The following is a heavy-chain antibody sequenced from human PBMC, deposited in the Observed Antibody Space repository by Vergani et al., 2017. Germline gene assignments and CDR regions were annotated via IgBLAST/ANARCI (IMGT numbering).Heavy chain of an antibody. J-gene: IGHJ6*02. Sequence: EVQLVESGGGLVKPGGSLRLSCAASGFTFSSYSMNWVRQAPGKGLEWVSSISSSSSYIYYADSVKGRFTISRDNAKNSLYLQMNSLRAEDTAVYYCARAHTYDRVATIRPSYYGIDVWGQGTTVTVSS. D-gene: IGHD5-12*01. CDR3: ARAHTYDRVATIRPSYYGIDV. CDR1: GFTFSSYS. CDR2: ISSSSSYI. V-gene: IGHV3-21*01.